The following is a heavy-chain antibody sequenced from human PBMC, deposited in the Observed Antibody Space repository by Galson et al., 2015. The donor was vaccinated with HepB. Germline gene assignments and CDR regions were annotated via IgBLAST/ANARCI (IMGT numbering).Heavy chain of an antibody. J-gene: IGHJ4*02. CDR2: ISGYNGNT. CDR3: ARGRYSTSPPDY. CDR1: DYIFTNFG. D-gene: IGHD2-2*01. V-gene: IGHV1-18*04. Sequence: SVKVSCKASDYIFTNFGINWVRQAPGQGLEWMGWISGYNGNTNYAQNFQDRVTMTTDTSTNTAYMVLRGLRSDDTAVYYYARGRYSTSPPDYWGQGTLVTVSS.